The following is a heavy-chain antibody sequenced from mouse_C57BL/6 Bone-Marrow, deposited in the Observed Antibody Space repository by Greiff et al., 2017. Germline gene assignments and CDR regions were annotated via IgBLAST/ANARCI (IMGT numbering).Heavy chain of an antibody. Sequence: EVQLQQSGPELVKPGASVKISCKASGYTFTDYYMNWVKQSHGKILEWIGDINPNNGGTSYNQKFKGKATLTVDKSSSTAYMELRSLTSEDSAVYYCASGNYWGQGTLVTVSA. CDR1: GYTFTDYY. V-gene: IGHV1-26*01. J-gene: IGHJ3*01. CDR2: INPNNGGT. D-gene: IGHD2-1*01. CDR3: ASGNY.